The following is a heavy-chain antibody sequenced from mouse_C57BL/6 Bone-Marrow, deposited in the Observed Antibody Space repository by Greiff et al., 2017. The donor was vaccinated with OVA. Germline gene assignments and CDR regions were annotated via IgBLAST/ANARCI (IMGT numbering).Heavy chain of an antibody. Sequence: QVQLQQPGAELVKPGASVKLSCKASGYTFTSYWITWVKQRPGQGLEWIGDIYPGSGSTNYNEKFKSKATLTVDTSSSTAYMQLSSLTSEDSAVYYCASEFPYYYGSSPYYFDYWGQGTTLTVSS. V-gene: IGHV1-55*01. D-gene: IGHD1-1*01. J-gene: IGHJ2*01. CDR2: IYPGSGST. CDR3: ASEFPYYYGSSPYYFDY. CDR1: GYTFTSYW.